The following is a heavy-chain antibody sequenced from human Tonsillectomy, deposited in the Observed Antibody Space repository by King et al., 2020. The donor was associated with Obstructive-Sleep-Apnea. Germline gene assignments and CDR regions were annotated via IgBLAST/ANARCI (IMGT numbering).Heavy chain of an antibody. D-gene: IGHD4/OR15-4a*01. V-gene: IGHV3-9*01. J-gene: IGHJ6*02. CDR1: GFTFDDYA. Sequence: VQLVESGGGLVQPGRSLRLSCAASGFTFDDYAMHWVRQAPGKGLEWVSGISWNSGSIGYADSVKGRFTISRDNAKNSLYLQMNSLRAEETALYYCAKEATPDDYGAGRWGKDVWGQGTTVTVSS. CDR3: AKEATPDDYGAGRWGKDV. CDR2: ISWNSGSI.